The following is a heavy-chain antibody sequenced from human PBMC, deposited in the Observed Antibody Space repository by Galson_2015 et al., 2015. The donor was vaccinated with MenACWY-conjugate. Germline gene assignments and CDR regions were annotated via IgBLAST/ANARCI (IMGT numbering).Heavy chain of an antibody. CDR3: TRHPPGGRGMDV. V-gene: IGHV5-51*01. Sequence: QSGAEVKKPGESLKISCKGSGYTFTTYWIGWGRQMPGKGLEWMGFISPGDSYTRYNPALPGPVTISADKSISTAYLQWNSLQASDAAMYYCTRHPPGGRGMDVWGQGATVTVSS. CDR2: ISPGDSYT. CDR1: GYTFTTYW. D-gene: IGHD1-26*01. J-gene: IGHJ6*02.